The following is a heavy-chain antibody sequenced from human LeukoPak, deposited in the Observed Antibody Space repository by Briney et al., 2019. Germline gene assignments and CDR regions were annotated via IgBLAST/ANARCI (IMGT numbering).Heavy chain of an antibody. CDR2: ITGSGGST. Sequence: GGTLRLSCVASGFTFSTYGMSWVRQAPGKGLEWVSAITGSGGSTYYADSVKGRFTISRDNSKNTLYLQINSLRAEDTAVYYCARVARGGYYYYDYWGQGTLVTVSS. J-gene: IGHJ4*02. CDR1: GFTFSTYG. V-gene: IGHV3-23*01. CDR3: ARVARGGYYYYDY. D-gene: IGHD3-22*01.